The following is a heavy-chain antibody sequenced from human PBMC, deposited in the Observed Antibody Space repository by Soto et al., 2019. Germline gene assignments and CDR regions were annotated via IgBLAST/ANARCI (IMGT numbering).Heavy chain of an antibody. Sequence: ASVKVSCKASGYTFTSYGISWVRQAPGQGLEWMGWISAYNGNTNYAQKLQGRVTMTTDTSTSTTYIELRSLRSDDTAVYYCARETWGAVAGISGYYPGMDVWGPRTPLTVSS. J-gene: IGHJ6*02. CDR1: GYTFTSYG. V-gene: IGHV1-18*01. CDR3: ARETWGAVAGISGYYPGMDV. D-gene: IGHD6-19*01. CDR2: ISAYNGNT.